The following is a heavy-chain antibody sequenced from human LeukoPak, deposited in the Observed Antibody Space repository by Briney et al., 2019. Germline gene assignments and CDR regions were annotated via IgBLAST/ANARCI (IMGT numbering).Heavy chain of an antibody. CDR1: GFTFSSYA. CDR2: ISGSGGST. V-gene: IGHV3-23*01. J-gene: IGHJ4*02. CDR3: GKDLAYPPGYSFDY. D-gene: IGHD3-16*01. Sequence: PGGSLRLSCAASGFTFSSYAMSWVRQAPGKGLEWVSAISGSGGSTYYADSVKGRFTISRDNSKNTLYLQMNSLRAEDTAVYYCGKDLAYPPGYSFDYWGQGPLVPVS.